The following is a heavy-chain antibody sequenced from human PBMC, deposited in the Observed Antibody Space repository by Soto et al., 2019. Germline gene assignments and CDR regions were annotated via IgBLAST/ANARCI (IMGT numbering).Heavy chain of an antibody. D-gene: IGHD1-1*01. Sequence: GGSLRLSCAAFGLTVSGKKYVAWVRQAPGKGLEWVSALYDVDGSFYADSVKGRFTTSSDSSKTTVYLQMNGLRPDDTAVYYCASWHEREHAYDVWGQGTAVTVSS. CDR3: ASWHEREHAYDV. CDR2: LYDVDGS. J-gene: IGHJ3*01. CDR1: GLTVSGKKY. V-gene: IGHV3-53*01.